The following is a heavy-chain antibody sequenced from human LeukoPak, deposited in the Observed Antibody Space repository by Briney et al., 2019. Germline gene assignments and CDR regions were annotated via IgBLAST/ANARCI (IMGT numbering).Heavy chain of an antibody. V-gene: IGHV4-30-2*05. D-gene: IGHD3-22*01. CDR1: GGSISSGGYS. CDR3: ARGYDSSGYYHNWFDP. Sequence: SQTLSLTCAVSGGSISSGGYSWSWIRQPPGKGLEWIGYIYHSGSTYYNPSLKSRVTISVDTSKNQFSLKLSSVTAADTAVYYCARGYDSSGYYHNWFDPWGQGTLVTVSS. J-gene: IGHJ5*02. CDR2: IYHSGST.